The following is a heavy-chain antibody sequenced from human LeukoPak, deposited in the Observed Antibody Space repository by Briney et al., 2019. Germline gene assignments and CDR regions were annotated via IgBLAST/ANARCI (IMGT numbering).Heavy chain of an antibody. CDR1: GFTFSSYT. V-gene: IGHV3-64*01. D-gene: IGHD1-1*01. CDR3: AREVNWRFDY. Sequence: GGSLRLSCAASGFTFSSYTMYWLRQAPEKGLEYVSAISSNGGSTYYANSVKGRFTISRDNSKNTLYLQMGSLRGEDMAVYYCAREVNWRFDYWGQGTLVTVSS. J-gene: IGHJ4*02. CDR2: ISSNGGST.